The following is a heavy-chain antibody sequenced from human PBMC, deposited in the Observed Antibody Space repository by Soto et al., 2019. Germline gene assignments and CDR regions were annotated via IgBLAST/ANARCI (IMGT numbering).Heavy chain of an antibody. CDR2: INHSGST. CDR3: ARGPYDYVWGSYRYEAFDI. Sequence: SETLSLTCAVYGGSFSGYYWSWIRQPPGKGLEWIGEINHSGSTNYNPSLKSRVTISVDTSKNQFSLKLSSVTAADTAVYYCARGPYDYVWGSYRYEAFDIWGQGTMVTVSS. J-gene: IGHJ3*02. D-gene: IGHD3-16*02. V-gene: IGHV4-34*01. CDR1: GGSFSGYY.